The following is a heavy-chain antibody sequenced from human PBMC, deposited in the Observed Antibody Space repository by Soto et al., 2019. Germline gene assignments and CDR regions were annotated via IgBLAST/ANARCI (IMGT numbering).Heavy chain of an antibody. Sequence: GESLKISCKGSGYSFTSYWIGWVRQMPGKGLEWMGIIYPGDSDTRYSPSFQGQVTISADKSISTAYLQWSSLKASDTAMYYCARPYDSSGYYSGLRYFDYWGQGTLVTVSS. CDR1: GYSFTSYW. V-gene: IGHV5-51*01. D-gene: IGHD3-22*01. CDR3: ARPYDSSGYYSGLRYFDY. CDR2: IYPGDSDT. J-gene: IGHJ4*02.